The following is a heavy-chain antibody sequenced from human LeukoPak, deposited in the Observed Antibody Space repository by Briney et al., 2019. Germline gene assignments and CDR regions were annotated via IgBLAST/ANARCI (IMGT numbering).Heavy chain of an antibody. CDR3: ARWAYCSSPSCYGLDP. J-gene: IGHJ5*02. V-gene: IGHV4-59*01. CDR1: GGSISSYY. D-gene: IGHD2-2*01. CDR2: IYYSGST. Sequence: SETLSLTCTVSGGSISSYYWNWIRQPPGKGLEWIGYIYYSGSTNHNPSPKSRVSISVDTSKNQFSLKLTSVTAADTAVYYCARWAYCSSPSCYGLDPWGQGTLVTVSS.